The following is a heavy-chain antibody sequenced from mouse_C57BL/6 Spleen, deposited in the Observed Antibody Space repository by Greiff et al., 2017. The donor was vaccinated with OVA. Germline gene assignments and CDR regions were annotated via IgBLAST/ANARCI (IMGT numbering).Heavy chain of an antibody. CDR1: GFTFSSYA. V-gene: IGHV5-4*01. J-gene: IGHJ4*01. CDR3: ARDYTYAMDY. Sequence: DVMLVESGGGLVKPGGSLKLSCAASGFTFSSYAMSWVRQTPEKRLEWVATISDGGSYTYYPDNVKGRFTISRDNAKNNLYLQMSHLKSEDTAMYYCARDYTYAMDYWGQGTSVTVSS. CDR2: ISDGGSYT.